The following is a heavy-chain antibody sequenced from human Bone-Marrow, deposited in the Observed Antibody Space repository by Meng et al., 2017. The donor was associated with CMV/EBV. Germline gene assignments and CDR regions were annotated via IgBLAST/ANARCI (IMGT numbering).Heavy chain of an antibody. J-gene: IGHJ6*02. V-gene: IGHV3-30*02. Sequence: GESLKISCAASGFTFSSYGMHWVRQAPGKGLEWVAFIRYDGSNKCYADSVKGRFTISRDNSKNTLYLQMNSLRAEDTAVYYCAKVAYELDYYYGMDVWGQGTTVTVSS. CDR3: AKVAYELDYYYGMDV. CDR2: IRYDGSNK. D-gene: IGHD3-3*01. CDR1: GFTFSSYG.